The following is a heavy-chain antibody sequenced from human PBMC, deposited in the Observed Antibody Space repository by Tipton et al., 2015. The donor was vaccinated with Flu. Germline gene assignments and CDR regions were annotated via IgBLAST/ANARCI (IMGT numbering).Heavy chain of an antibody. D-gene: IGHD5-24*01. CDR1: GGSISSGSYY. CDR3: AREVRRDGYNYCDY. V-gene: IGHV4-61*02. J-gene: IGHJ4*02. Sequence: GLVKPSETLSLRCAVSGGSISSGSYYWSWIRQPAGKGLEWIGRVYTSGSTNYNPSLKSRVTMSVDTSKNQFSLKLSSVTAADTAVYFCAREVRRDGYNYCDYWGQGTLVTVSS. CDR2: VYTSGST.